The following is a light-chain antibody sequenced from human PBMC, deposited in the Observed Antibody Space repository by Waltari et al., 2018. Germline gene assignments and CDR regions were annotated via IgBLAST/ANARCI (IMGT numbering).Light chain of an antibody. CDR3: QQYNSVTT. CDR1: QRINTW. Sequence: DIQMTQSPATLAASVGHRVVITCRASQRINTWLAWYQQKPGRAPNLLIYATSTLESGVPSRFSGSGSGTAFTLTISSLQPDDFATYYCQQYNSVTTFGQGTKVE. V-gene: IGKV1-5*03. CDR2: ATS. J-gene: IGKJ1*01.